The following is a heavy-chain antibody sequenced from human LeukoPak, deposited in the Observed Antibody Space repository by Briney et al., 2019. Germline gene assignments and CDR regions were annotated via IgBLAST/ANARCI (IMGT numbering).Heavy chain of an antibody. D-gene: IGHD5-12*01. Sequence: GGSLRLSCAAAGFTFSNYGIHWVRQAPGKGLEWVAFIGHDGSKEYYADSVEGRFTISRDSSKNTVYLQMNSLRADDTALYYCAKDRRYSGYGIFDYWGQGTLATVSS. V-gene: IGHV3-30*02. J-gene: IGHJ4*02. CDR3: AKDRRYSGYGIFDY. CDR2: IGHDGSKE. CDR1: GFTFSNYG.